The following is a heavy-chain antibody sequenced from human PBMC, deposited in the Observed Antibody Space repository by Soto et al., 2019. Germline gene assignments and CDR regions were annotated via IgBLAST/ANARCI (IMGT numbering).Heavy chain of an antibody. Sequence: PSETLSLTCTVSGASISGFYWSWIRQPPGKGLAWIGEISHSGGSNYNPSLKSRVTISVDTSKNQFSLKLSSVTAADTAVYYCARGRKDYSSSWYVGWGQGTLVTVSS. CDR3: ARGRKDYSSSWYVG. CDR1: GASISGFY. V-gene: IGHV4-34*01. CDR2: ISHSGGS. D-gene: IGHD6-13*01. J-gene: IGHJ4*02.